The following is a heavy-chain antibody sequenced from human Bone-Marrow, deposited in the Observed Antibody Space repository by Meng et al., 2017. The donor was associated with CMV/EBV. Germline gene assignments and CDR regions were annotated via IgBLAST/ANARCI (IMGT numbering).Heavy chain of an antibody. D-gene: IGHD1-7*01. J-gene: IGHJ4*02. V-gene: IGHV4-30-4*08. CDR2: IYYSGST. CDR1: GGSISSGDYY. Sequence: QVQLQESGPGLVRPSQNLSLTCTVSGGSISSGDYYWSWIRQPPGKGLEWIGYIYYSGSTYYNPSLKSRVTISVDTSKNQFSLKLSSVTAADTAVYYCARATGWTGTVHYWGQVTLVTVS. CDR3: ARATGWTGTVHY.